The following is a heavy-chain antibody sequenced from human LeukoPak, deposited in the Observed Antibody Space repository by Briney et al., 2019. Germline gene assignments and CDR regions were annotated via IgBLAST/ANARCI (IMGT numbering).Heavy chain of an antibody. CDR2: INHSGST. V-gene: IGHV4-34*01. Sequence: SETLSLTCAVYGGSFSGYYWSWIRQPPGKGLEWIGEINHSGSTNYNPSLKSRVTISVDTSKNQFSLKLSSVTAADTAVYYCARGPLYMVRGVFYQDWGQGTLVTVSS. D-gene: IGHD3-10*01. CDR1: GGSFSGYY. J-gene: IGHJ4*02. CDR3: ARGPLYMVRGVFYQD.